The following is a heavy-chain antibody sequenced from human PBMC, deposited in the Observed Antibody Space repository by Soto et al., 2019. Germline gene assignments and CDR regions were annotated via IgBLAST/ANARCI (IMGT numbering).Heavy chain of an antibody. J-gene: IGHJ6*03. Sequence: GGSLRLSCAASGFTVSSNYMSWVRQAPGKGLEWVSVIYSGGSTYYADSVKGRFTISRDNSKNTLYLQMNSLRAEDTAVYYCITVEVPAGTNDWGYYYYYMDVWGKGTTVTVSS. D-gene: IGHD2-2*01. CDR1: GFTVSSNY. CDR3: ITVEVPAGTNDWGYYYYYMDV. CDR2: IYSGGST. V-gene: IGHV3-53*01.